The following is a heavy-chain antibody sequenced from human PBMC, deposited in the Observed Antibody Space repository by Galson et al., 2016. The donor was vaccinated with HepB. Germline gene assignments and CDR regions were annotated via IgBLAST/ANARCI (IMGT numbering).Heavy chain of an antibody. J-gene: IGHJ4*02. V-gene: IGHV3-53*01. CDR1: GFTVSSHY. CDR2: ISSGDST. Sequence: SLRLSCAASGFTVSSHYMSWVRQAPGKGLEWVSVISSGDSTYYADSVKGRFTISRDNSKDTLYLQMNSLGAEDTAVYYCASSITMIVYWGQGTLVTVSS. D-gene: IGHD3-22*01. CDR3: ASSITMIVY.